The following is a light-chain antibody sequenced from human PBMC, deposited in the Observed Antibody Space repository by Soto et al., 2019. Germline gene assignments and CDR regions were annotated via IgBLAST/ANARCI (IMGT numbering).Light chain of an antibody. CDR2: QVT. V-gene: IGLV2-14*01. J-gene: IGLJ1*01. CDR1: TRDIAGYNY. CDR3: TSFSSSTSLYV. Sequence: QSVLTQPASVSGSLGQAITISCTGTTRDIAGYNYISWYQQLPGKAPKLMIYQVTIRPSGISNRFSGSKSGNTASLNISGLQAEDEADYYCTSFSSSTSLYVFGTGTKVTVL.